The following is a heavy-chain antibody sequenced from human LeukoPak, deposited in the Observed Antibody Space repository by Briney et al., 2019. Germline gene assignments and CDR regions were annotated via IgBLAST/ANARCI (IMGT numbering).Heavy chain of an antibody. Sequence: PGGSLKLSCAASGFTLNSGAMYWVRQAPGKGPEWVSAIIASGGRTYYAESVKGRFTISRDNSQNTLYLQMSSLRADDKAVHYCAKPRDFEWLNYYYTYMDVWGKGTTVTVSS. CDR1: GFTLNSGA. CDR2: IIASGGRT. D-gene: IGHD3-9*01. J-gene: IGHJ6*03. CDR3: AKPRDFEWLNYYYTYMDV. V-gene: IGHV3-23*01.